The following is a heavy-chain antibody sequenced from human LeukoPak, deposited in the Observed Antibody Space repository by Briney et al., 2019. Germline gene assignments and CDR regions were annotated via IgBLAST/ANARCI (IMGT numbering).Heavy chain of an antibody. V-gene: IGHV3-15*01. CDR3: TTVSSGYSSGWYVGPIDY. Sequence: PGGSLRLCWAASGFTFSNAWMSWVRQAPGKGLEWVSRIKSKTDGGTTDYAAPVKGRFTISRDDSKNTLYLQMNSLKTEDTAVYYCTTVSSGYSSGWYVGPIDYWGQGTLVTVSS. D-gene: IGHD6-19*01. CDR1: GFTFSNAW. J-gene: IGHJ4*02. CDR2: IKSKTDGGTT.